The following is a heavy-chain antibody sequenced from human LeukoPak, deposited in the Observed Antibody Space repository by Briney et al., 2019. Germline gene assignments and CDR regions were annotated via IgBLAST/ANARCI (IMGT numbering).Heavy chain of an antibody. V-gene: IGHV1-18*01. CDR1: GYTFTSYG. CDR3: ARGTYYYDSSGVRNWFDP. J-gene: IGHJ5*02. D-gene: IGHD3-22*01. CDR2: ISAYNGNT. Sequence: VASVSVSCTASGYTFTSYGISWVRQAPGQGLEWMGWISAYNGNTNYAQTLQGRVTMTTDTSTSTAYMELRRLRSDDTAVYYWARGTYYYDSSGVRNWFDPWGQGTLVTVSS.